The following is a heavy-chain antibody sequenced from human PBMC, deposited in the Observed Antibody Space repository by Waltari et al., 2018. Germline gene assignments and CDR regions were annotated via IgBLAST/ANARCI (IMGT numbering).Heavy chain of an antibody. CDR3: ARPYSSGWYINFDY. CDR2: IKQDGSES. V-gene: IGHV3-7*01. D-gene: IGHD6-19*01. J-gene: IGHJ4*02. CDR1: GFPFRSYS. Sequence: EVQLVESGGGLVQPGGSLRLSCTASGFPFRSYSMVWVRQAPGKGLEWVATIKQDGSESYYVDSVKGRFTFSRDNAKNSLYLQMNSLRAEDTAVYYCARPYSSGWYINFDYWGQGTLVTVSS.